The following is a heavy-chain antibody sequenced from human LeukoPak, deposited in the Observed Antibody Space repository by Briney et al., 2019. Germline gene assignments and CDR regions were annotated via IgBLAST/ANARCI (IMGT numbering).Heavy chain of an antibody. D-gene: IGHD1-26*01. V-gene: IGHV4-34*01. CDR2: INHSGST. Sequence: PSETLSLTGAVYGGSFSGYYWSWIRQPPGKGLEWIGEINHSGSTNYNPSLKSRVTISVDTSKNQFSLKLSSVTAADTAVYYCARRQKIHGILRFDYWGQGTLVTVSS. CDR1: GGSFSGYY. J-gene: IGHJ4*02. CDR3: ARRQKIHGILRFDY.